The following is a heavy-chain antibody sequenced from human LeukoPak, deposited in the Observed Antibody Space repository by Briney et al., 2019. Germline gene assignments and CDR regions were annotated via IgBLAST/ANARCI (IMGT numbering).Heavy chain of an antibody. CDR2: INPNSGGT. D-gene: IGHD4-17*01. Sequence: ASVKVSCKASAYTFTGYYMHSVRQAPGQGLEWMGWINPNSGGTNYAQKFQGRVTMNRDTSISTAYMELSRLRSEDTAVYYCARVDYGDYVADYWGQGTLVTVSS. V-gene: IGHV1-2*02. J-gene: IGHJ4*02. CDR3: ARVDYGDYVADY. CDR1: AYTFTGYY.